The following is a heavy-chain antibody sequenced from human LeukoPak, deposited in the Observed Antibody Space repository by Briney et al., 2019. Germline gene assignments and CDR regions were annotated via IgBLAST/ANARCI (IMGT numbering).Heavy chain of an antibody. J-gene: IGHJ4*02. V-gene: IGHV3-23*01. CDR3: AKDTVRGDGYWEFDY. CDR2: ILQSGGDR. Sequence: GGSLRLSCAASGFTFNSYAMTWVRQAPGKGLEWVSGILQSGGDRYYSDSGKGRFTVSRDNSKNTLYLQMNSLRVDDTAIYYCAKDTVRGDGYWEFDYWGQGTLVTVSS. D-gene: IGHD2-21*01. CDR1: GFTFNSYA.